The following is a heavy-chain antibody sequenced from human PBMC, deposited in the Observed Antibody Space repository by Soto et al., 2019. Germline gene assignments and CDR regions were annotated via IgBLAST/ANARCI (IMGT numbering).Heavy chain of an antibody. CDR3: ASRLVDSATGYFDH. V-gene: IGHV4-30-2*01. CDR2: IYHSGST. Sequence: QLQLQESGSGLLKSAQTLSLTCAVSGGSIVNGNYSWTWIRQPPGKALEWIGHIYHSGSTYFNPSLTSRVTLSVDRSKNHFSLNMRSVTAADTAFYYCASRLVDSATGYFDHWGQGTLVTVSS. D-gene: IGHD6-25*01. J-gene: IGHJ4*02. CDR1: GGSIVNGNYS.